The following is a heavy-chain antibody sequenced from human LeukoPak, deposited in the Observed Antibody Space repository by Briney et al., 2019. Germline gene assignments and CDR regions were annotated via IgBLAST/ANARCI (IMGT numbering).Heavy chain of an antibody. CDR3: ARHGNPYYHLLTGYFCY. Sequence: SETLSLTCTVSGGSISTYYWSWIRQPPGKGLVWIGYIYYNGNTNYNPSLKSRVTISVDTAKNQFSLKLNSVTAADTAVYYCARHGNPYYHLLTGYFCYRGQGTLVTVSS. CDR2: IYYNGNT. J-gene: IGHJ4*02. V-gene: IGHV4-59*08. CDR1: GGSISTYY. D-gene: IGHD3-9*01.